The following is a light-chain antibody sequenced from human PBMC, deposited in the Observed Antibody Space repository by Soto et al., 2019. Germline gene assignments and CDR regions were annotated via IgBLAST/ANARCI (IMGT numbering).Light chain of an antibody. V-gene: IGKV3D-15*01. CDR1: QIVSSN. CDR3: QQYNNWPPGT. Sequence: EIVMTQSPATLSVSPGERAILSCRASQIVSSNLAWYQQKPGQAPRLLIYGASTRATGIPARFSGSGSGTEFTLTISSLQSEDFAVYYCQQYNNWPPGTFGQGTRLEIK. CDR2: GAS. J-gene: IGKJ5*01.